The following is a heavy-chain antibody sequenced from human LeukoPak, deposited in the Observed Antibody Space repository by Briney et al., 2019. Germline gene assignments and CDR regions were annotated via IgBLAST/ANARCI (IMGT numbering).Heavy chain of an antibody. D-gene: IGHD2-2*01. J-gene: IGHJ4*02. CDR1: GYTFTDYY. V-gene: IGHV1-2*02. Sequence: ASVKVSCKASGYTFTDYYIHWVRQAPGQGLEWMGWINPNSGGTNYAQKFQGRVIMTRDTSNSTAYMELSRLRSDDTAAYYCARGSTSSNNLDYWGQGTLVTVSS. CDR3: ARGSTSSNNLDY. CDR2: INPNSGGT.